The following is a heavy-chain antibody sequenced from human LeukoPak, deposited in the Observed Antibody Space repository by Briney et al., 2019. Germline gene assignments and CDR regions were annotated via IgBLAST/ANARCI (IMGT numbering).Heavy chain of an antibody. CDR3: TRTFGYCSSSSCSA. D-gene: IGHD2-2*01. V-gene: IGHV3-48*03. Sequence: RGSVWLPSASSGFIFSRYGMNCVRQDPGKGLEWLSFISSSGSTIYYADSVKGRFTISRDNDKNSLYLQMNSLRAEDTAVYYCTRTFGYCSSSSCSAWGQGTMVTVSS. CDR1: GFIFSRYG. CDR2: ISSSGSTI. J-gene: IGHJ3*01.